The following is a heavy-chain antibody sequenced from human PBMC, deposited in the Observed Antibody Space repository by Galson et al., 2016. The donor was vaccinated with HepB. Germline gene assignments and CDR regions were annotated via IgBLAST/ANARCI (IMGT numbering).Heavy chain of an antibody. CDR2: IYHSGST. D-gene: IGHD6-19*01. CDR1: GDSISSNKW. CDR3: VGRQWQGQIDY. V-gene: IGHV4-4*01. J-gene: IGHJ4*02. Sequence: ETLSLTCAVSGDSISSNKWWGWVRQPPGKGLEWIGEIYHSGSTNYTPSLKSRVTISVDNSKNQVSLNLRSVTAADTAVYCCVGRQWQGQIDYWGQGTLVTVSS.